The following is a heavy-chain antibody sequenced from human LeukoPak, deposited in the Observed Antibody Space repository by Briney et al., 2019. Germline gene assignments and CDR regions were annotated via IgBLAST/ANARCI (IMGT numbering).Heavy chain of an antibody. V-gene: IGHV3-23*01. J-gene: IGHJ3*02. D-gene: IGHD3-10*01. Sequence: GSLRLSCAASGFTFSSYAMSWVRQAPGEGLEWVSAISGSGGSTYYADSVKGRFTISRDNSKNTLYLQMNSLRAEDTAVYYCAKSGAWFGELFRAFDIWGQGTMVTVSS. CDR3: AKSGAWFGELFRAFDI. CDR1: GFTFSSYA. CDR2: ISGSGGST.